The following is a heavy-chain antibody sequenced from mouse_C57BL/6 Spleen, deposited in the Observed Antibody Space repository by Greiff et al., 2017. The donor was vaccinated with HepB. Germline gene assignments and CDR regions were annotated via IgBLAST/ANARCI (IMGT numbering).Heavy chain of an antibody. CDR3: ARGGLYYGYDAWFAY. J-gene: IGHJ3*01. V-gene: IGHV1-42*01. CDR2: INPSTGGT. CDR1: GYSFTGYY. D-gene: IGHD2-2*01. Sequence: VQLKQSGPELVKPGASVKISCKASGYSFTGYYMNWVKQSPEKSLEWIGEINPSTGGTTYNQKFKAKATLTVDKSSSTAYMQLKSLTSEDSAVYYCARGGLYYGYDAWFAYWGQGTLVTVSA.